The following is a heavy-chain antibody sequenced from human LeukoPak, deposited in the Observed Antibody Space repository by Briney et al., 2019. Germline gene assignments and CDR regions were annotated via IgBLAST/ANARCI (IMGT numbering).Heavy chain of an antibody. V-gene: IGHV4-34*01. Sequence: SETLSLTCAVYGGSFSGYYWSWIRQPPGKGLEWIGYIYHSRSTYYNPSLKSRVTISVDTSKNQFSLKLSSVTAADTAVYYCARAQDIVVVVADYWGQGTLVTVSS. CDR2: IYHSRST. CDR1: GGSFSGYY. D-gene: IGHD2-15*01. CDR3: ARAQDIVVVVADY. J-gene: IGHJ4*02.